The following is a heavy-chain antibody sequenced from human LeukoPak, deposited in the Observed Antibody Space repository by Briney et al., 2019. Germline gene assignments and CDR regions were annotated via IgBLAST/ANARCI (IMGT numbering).Heavy chain of an antibody. CDR3: ARNRITGTTVPYYYMDV. Sequence: ASVKVSCKASGYTFTGYYMHWVRQAPGQGLEWMGWINPNSGGTNYAQKFQGRVTMTRDTSISTAYMELSRLRSVDTAVYYCARNRITGTTVPYYYMDVWGKGTTVTVSS. J-gene: IGHJ6*03. CDR2: INPNSGGT. CDR1: GYTFTGYY. V-gene: IGHV1-2*02. D-gene: IGHD1-7*01.